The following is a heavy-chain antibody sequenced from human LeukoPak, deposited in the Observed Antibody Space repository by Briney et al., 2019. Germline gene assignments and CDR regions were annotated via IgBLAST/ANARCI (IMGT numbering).Heavy chain of an antibody. CDR1: GASMSGNSYY. J-gene: IGHJ5*02. V-gene: IGHV4-39*07. CDR2: IFYSGLT. D-gene: IGHD3-22*01. CDR3: ARGKGYYDSRLKRWFDP. Sequence: SETLSLTCSVSGASMSGNSYYWAWIRQSPGKGLEWIGSIFYSGLTYYKPSLESQVTLSVDLSKNQFSLKLSSVTAADTAVYYCARGKGYYDSRLKRWFDPWGQGTLVTVSS.